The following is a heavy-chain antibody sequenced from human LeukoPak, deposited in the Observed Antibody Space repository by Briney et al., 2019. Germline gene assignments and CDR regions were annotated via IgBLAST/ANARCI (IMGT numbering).Heavy chain of an antibody. Sequence: GGSLRLSCAASGFTFSDYYMSWIRQAPGKALEWVSYVSSGSSTIYYADSVKGRFTVSRDNGKRSLYLHMNSLRAEDTAVYYCARPRLPWYSSGWYYWGQGTLVTVSS. CDR1: GFTFSDYY. CDR2: VSSGSSTI. D-gene: IGHD6-19*01. J-gene: IGHJ4*02. V-gene: IGHV3-11*04. CDR3: ARPRLPWYSSGWYY.